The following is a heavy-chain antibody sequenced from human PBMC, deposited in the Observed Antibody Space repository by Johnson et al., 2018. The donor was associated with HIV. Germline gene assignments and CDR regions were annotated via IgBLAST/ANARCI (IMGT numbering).Heavy chain of an antibody. J-gene: IGHJ3*02. CDR3: ARDRIMVRGVIGAFDI. CDR1: GFTFSNDA. V-gene: IGHV3-30*04. D-gene: IGHD3-10*01. CDR2: MSYNASNK. Sequence: QVQLVESGGGVVQPGRSLRLSCAASGFTFSNDAIHWVRQAPGKGLEWVAIMSYNASNKYYADSVKGRFTISRDNSKNTLCLQMNSLRPEDTAVYFCARDRIMVRGVIGAFDIWGQGTMVTVSS.